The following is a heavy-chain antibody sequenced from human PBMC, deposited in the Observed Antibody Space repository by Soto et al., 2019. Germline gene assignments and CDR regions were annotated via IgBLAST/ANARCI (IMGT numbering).Heavy chain of an antibody. J-gene: IGHJ6*02. D-gene: IGHD5-18*01. Sequence: QVQLVESGGGVVQSEKSLRLSCAASGFSFSVYVMHWVRQAPGKGLEWVAAISYDGSDKYYVDSVKGRFTISRDNSENTLFLQISSLRAEDTAVYYCAKARGHSRESSYFMDVWGQGTTVTVSS. CDR3: AKARGHSRESSYFMDV. V-gene: IGHV3-30*18. CDR2: ISYDGSDK. CDR1: GFSFSVYV.